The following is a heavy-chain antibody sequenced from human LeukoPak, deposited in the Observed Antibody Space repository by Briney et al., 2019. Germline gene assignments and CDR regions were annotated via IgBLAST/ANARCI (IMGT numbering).Heavy chain of an antibody. CDR1: GFSFSSYG. CDR2: IRYDGSNK. CDR3: AKDGWGNYDSSGPFDY. D-gene: IGHD3-22*01. V-gene: IGHV3-30*02. J-gene: IGHJ4*02. Sequence: HPGGSLRLSCAASGFSFSSYGMHWVRQAPGKGLEWVAFIRYDGSNKYYADSVKGRFTISRDNSKNTLYLQMNSLRAEDTAVYYCAKDGWGNYDSSGPFDYWGQGTLVTVSS.